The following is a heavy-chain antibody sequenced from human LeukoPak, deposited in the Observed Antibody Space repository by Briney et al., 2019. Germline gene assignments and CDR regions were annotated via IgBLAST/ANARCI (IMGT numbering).Heavy chain of an antibody. CDR3: AKDGSSWPLYYFDY. Sequence: GGSLRLSCAASGFTFSSYAMSWVRQAPGKGLEWVSAISGSGGSTYYADSVKGRFTISRDNSKNTLYLQMNSLRAEDTAVYYCAKDGSSWPLYYFDYWGQGTLVTVSP. CDR2: ISGSGGST. V-gene: IGHV3-23*01. D-gene: IGHD6-13*01. CDR1: GFTFSSYA. J-gene: IGHJ4*02.